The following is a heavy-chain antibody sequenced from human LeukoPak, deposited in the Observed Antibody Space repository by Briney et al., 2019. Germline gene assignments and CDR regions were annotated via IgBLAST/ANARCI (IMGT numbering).Heavy chain of an antibody. V-gene: IGHV4-59*08. CDR1: GGFLNNYY. D-gene: IGHD6-13*01. J-gene: IGHJ3*02. CDR2: VSYTGST. Sequence: SETLSLTCTVSGGFLNNYYWSWIRQPPGRGLERIGYVSYTGSTNYSPSLKSRVTISIDTSKNQFSLKLNSVTAADTAVYYCARPLYTAAGYYDAFDIWGQGTMVTVSS. CDR3: ARPLYTAAGYYDAFDI.